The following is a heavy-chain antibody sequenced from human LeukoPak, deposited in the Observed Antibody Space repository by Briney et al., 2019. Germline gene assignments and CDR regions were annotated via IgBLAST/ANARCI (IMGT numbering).Heavy chain of an antibody. D-gene: IGHD3-22*01. V-gene: IGHV4-39*07. CDR2: IFNSGST. CDR3: ARVTGYMIEDYFDY. Sequence: PSETLSLTCTVSGGSISSSKYYWGWIRQPPGKGLEWIGTIFNSGSTNYNPSLKSRVTISVKTSKNQFSLKLSSVTAADTAIYYCARVTGYMIEDYFDYWGQGTLVTVS. J-gene: IGHJ4*02. CDR1: GGSISSSKYY.